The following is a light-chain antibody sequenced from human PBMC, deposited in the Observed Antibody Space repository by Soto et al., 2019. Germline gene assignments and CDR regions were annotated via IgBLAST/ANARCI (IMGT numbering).Light chain of an antibody. CDR1: SSDVGGYNR. CDR3: SSSTNTNTWV. Sequence: QSALTQPASVSGSPGQSITISCTGSSSDVGGYNRVCWYQQHPDKAPKLLIYGVTNRPSGVSNRFSGSQSGNTASLTSSGLQAEDEGVYYCSSSTNTNTWVFGGGTKLTVL. V-gene: IGLV2-14*01. J-gene: IGLJ3*02. CDR2: GVT.